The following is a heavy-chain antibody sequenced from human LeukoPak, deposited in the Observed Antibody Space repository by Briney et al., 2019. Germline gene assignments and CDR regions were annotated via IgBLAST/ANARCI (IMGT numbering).Heavy chain of an antibody. CDR2: ISSGSRYI. V-gene: IGHV3-21*01. J-gene: IGHJ4*02. CDR1: GFTFSTYS. Sequence: PGGSLRLSCAASGFTFSTYSINWVRQAPGKGLEWVSYISSGSRYIYYADSLKGRFTISRDDAENSLYLQMNNLGADDTAVYYCARARPIDYWGQGALVTVSS. D-gene: IGHD6-6*01. CDR3: ARARPIDY.